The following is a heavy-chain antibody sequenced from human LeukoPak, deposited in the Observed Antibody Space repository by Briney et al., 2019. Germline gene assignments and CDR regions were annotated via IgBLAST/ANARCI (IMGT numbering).Heavy chain of an antibody. D-gene: IGHD2-15*01. J-gene: IGHJ5*02. CDR2: ISGSGGST. CDR3: AKDRGYDCSGGTCRFDP. Sequence: GGSLRLSCAASGFTFSSYAMSWVRQDPGKGLEWVSAISGSGGSTYYADSVKGRFTISRDNSKNTLYLQMNSLRAEDTAVYYCAKDRGYDCSGGTCRFDPWGQGTLVTVSS. CDR1: GFTFSSYA. V-gene: IGHV3-23*01.